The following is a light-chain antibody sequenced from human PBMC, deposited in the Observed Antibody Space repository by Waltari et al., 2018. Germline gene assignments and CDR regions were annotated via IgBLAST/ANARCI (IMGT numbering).Light chain of an antibody. CDR2: KDR. V-gene: IGLV3-25*03. CDR1: PLTTQH. J-gene: IGLJ2*01. Sequence: SDELTQPPSVSVSPGQTATITCSGDPLTTQHIYWYHQKAGQAPVLVINKDRERPSGIPERFSGSTSGTTGSLIISGVQAEDEGHYYCQSADRSGTYVIFGGGTRLTVL. CDR3: QSADRSGTYVI.